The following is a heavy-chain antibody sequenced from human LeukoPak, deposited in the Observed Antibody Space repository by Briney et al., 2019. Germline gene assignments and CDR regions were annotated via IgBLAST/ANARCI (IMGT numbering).Heavy chain of an antibody. CDR2: ISAYNGNT. CDR1: GHTFTSYG. V-gene: IGHV1-18*01. J-gene: IGHJ4*02. CDR3: AREGLGDIVVVPAAGFDY. Sequence: ASVKVSCKASGHTFTSYGISWVRQAPGQGLEWMGWISAYNGNTNYAQKLQGRVTMTTDTSTSTAYMELRSLRSDDTAVYYCAREGLGDIVVVPAAGFDYWGQGTLVTVSS. D-gene: IGHD2-2*01.